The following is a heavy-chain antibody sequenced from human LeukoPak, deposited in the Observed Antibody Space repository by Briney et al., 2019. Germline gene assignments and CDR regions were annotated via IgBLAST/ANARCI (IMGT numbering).Heavy chain of an antibody. CDR1: RYSFTSYW. CDR2: IYPGDSDT. V-gene: IGHV5-51*01. Sequence: GASLKISCKASRYSFTSYWICWVRHMPGKGLEWMGVIYPGDSDTKYSPSFQGQVTISADKSISTAYLQWTSLKASDTAMYYCARPGRGSYTIYYYRDAFDMWGRGTTVCVSS. J-gene: IGHJ3*02. D-gene: IGHD2/OR15-2a*01. CDR3: ARPGRGSYTIYYYRDAFDM.